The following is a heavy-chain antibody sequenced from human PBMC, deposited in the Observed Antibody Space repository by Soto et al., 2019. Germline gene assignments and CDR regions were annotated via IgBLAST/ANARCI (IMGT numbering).Heavy chain of an antibody. J-gene: IGHJ6*02. Sequence: QVQLQESGPGLVKPSETMSLSCTVSGGSISSYYWSWFRQSPGKRMEWIGYVHHSWGSSYNPSLQSRVAFLLDTSTVHFSLKVTSVTATDTAVYSCARQGFGPLHGLVDVLGQGTTVTVSS. CDR2: VHHSWGS. CDR3: ARQGFGPLHGLVDV. D-gene: IGHD3-10*01. V-gene: IGHV4-59*08. CDR1: GGSISSYY.